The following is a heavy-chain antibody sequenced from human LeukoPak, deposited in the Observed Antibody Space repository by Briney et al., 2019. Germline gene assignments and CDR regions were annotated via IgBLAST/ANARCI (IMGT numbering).Heavy chain of an antibody. J-gene: IGHJ6*03. CDR3: ARQGEMYNRNDGVYYYYYYMDV. Sequence: PGGSLRLSCAASGFTFSSYSMNWVRQAPGKGLEWVSSISSSSSYIYYADSVKGRFTISRDNAKNSLYLQMNSLRAEDTAVYYCARQGEMYNRNDGVYYYYYYMDVWGKGTTVTVSS. CDR2: ISSSSSYI. V-gene: IGHV3-21*01. CDR1: GFTFSSYS. D-gene: IGHD1-20*01.